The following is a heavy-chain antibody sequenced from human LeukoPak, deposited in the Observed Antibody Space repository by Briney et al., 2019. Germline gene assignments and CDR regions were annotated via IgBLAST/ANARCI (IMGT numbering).Heavy chain of an antibody. CDR3: ARDYDILTGYYNLLLYYGMDV. Sequence: VASVTVSCKASGYTFTSYYMHWVRQAPGQGLEWMGIINPSGGSTSYAQKFQGRVTMTRDTSTSTVYMELSSLRSEDTAVYYCARDYDILTGYYNLLLYYGMDVWGQGTTVTVSS. CDR1: GYTFTSYY. J-gene: IGHJ6*02. D-gene: IGHD3-9*01. CDR2: INPSGGST. V-gene: IGHV1-46*01.